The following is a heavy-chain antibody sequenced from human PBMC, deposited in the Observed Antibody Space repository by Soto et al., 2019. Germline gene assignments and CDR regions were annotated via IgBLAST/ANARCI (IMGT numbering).Heavy chain of an antibody. D-gene: IGHD3-22*01. J-gene: IGHJ3*02. Sequence: KGLEWIGEIYHSGSTNYNPSLTSRVTISVDKSKNQFSLKLSSVTAADTAVYYCARTGRDYYGSRSYPLLTRDTCGQATMVT. CDR2: IYHSGST. CDR3: ARTGRDYYGSRSYPLLTRDT. V-gene: IGHV4-4*02.